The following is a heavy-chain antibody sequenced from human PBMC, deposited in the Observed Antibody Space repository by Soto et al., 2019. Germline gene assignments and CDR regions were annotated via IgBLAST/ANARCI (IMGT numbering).Heavy chain of an antibody. J-gene: IGHJ6*02. CDR2: INTDGSST. V-gene: IGHV3-74*01. D-gene: IGHD3-16*01. CDR1: GFTFSTYW. Sequence: EVQLVESGGGLVQPGGSLRLSCVASGFTFSTYWMHWVRQVPGKGLVWVSRINTDGSSTSYGDSVKGRFTISRDNAKNTLYQQMNSLRAEDTAVYYCAREGGDFYYAMDVWGQGTTVTVSS. CDR3: AREGGDFYYAMDV.